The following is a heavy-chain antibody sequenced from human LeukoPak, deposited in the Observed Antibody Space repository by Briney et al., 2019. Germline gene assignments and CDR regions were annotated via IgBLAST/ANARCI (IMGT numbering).Heavy chain of an antibody. V-gene: IGHV3-21*01. D-gene: IGHD5-12*01. J-gene: IGHJ4*02. CDR1: GFTLSSYS. CDR3: ARDPWTNSDYDGFDY. Sequence: PGGSLRLSCAASGFTLSSYSMSWVRQAPGKVLEWVSSISSSSSYIYYADSVKGRFTISRDNAKNSQYLQMNSLRAEDTAVYYCARDPWTNSDYDGFDYWGQGTLVTVSS. CDR2: ISSSSSYI.